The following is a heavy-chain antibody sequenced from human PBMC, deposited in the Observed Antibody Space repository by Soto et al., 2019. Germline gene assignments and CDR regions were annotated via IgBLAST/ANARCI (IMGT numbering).Heavy chain of an antibody. CDR2: VYISGST. CDR3: ARGGRDGFDI. Sequence: QVQLQESGPGLVKPSETLSLTCTVSGGSISTYYWNWIRQSAGKELEWIGRVYISGSTNYHPSLKSRVAMSVDTSNNQFSLKVTSVTAADTAVYYCARGGRDGFDIWGQGTMVTVSS. CDR1: GGSISTYY. V-gene: IGHV4-4*07. J-gene: IGHJ3*02.